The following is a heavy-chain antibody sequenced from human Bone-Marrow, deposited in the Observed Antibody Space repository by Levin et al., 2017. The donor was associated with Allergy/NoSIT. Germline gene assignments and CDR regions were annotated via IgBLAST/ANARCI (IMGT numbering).Heavy chain of an antibody. Sequence: PGGSLRLSCAASGFTFNGFWMHWVRQAPGKGLVWVSRINSDGSSTTYADSVKGRFTISRDNAKNTLFLQMNSLKAEDTAVYFCARDAQTTMILDYWGQGTLVTVSS. V-gene: IGHV3-74*01. D-gene: IGHD4-17*01. CDR1: GFTFNGFW. CDR3: ARDAQTTMILDY. CDR2: INSDGSST. J-gene: IGHJ4*02.